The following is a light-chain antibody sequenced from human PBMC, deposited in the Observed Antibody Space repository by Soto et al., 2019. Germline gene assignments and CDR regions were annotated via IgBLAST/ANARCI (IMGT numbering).Light chain of an antibody. CDR1: QSISSW. CDR2: KAS. Sequence: IQMTQSTSTLSASVGDRVTITCRASQSISSWLAWYQQKPGKAPKLLIYKASTLKSGVPSRFSGSGSGTEFTLTISSLQPEDFATYSCLQHYNYPWTFGQGTKVDIK. V-gene: IGKV1-5*03. J-gene: IGKJ1*01. CDR3: LQHYNYPWT.